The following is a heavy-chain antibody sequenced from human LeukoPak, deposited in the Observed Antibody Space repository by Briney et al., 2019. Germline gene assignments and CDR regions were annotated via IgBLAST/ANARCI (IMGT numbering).Heavy chain of an antibody. CDR3: ARGGGRYSVDY. CDR2: ISPNSGGT. D-gene: IGHD1-26*01. CDR1: GYTFIDYY. J-gene: IGHJ4*02. V-gene: IGHV1-2*02. Sequence: ASVKVSCKASGYTFIDYYMHWVRQAPGQGLEWIGWISPNSGGTKPVQKFQGRVTMTRDTSITTVYMELSGLSFDDTAVYYCARGGGRYSVDYWGQGTLVIVSS.